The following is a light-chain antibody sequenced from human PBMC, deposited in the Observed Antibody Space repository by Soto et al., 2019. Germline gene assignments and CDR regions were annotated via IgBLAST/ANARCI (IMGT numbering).Light chain of an antibody. Sequence: SYELAQPLSVSVALGQTATITCGGNNVGSKSVHWYQQKPGQAPVLVIYKDTNRPSGIPERFSGSNSGNTATLTISRAQAGDEADYYCQVWDSRSWVFGGGTKLTVL. V-gene: IGLV3-9*01. J-gene: IGLJ3*02. CDR3: QVWDSRSWV. CDR2: KDT. CDR1: NVGSKS.